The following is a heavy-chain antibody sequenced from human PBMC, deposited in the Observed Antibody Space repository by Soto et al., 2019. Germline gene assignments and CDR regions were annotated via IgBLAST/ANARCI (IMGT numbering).Heavy chain of an antibody. D-gene: IGHD2-2*01. CDR1: GFPFSGFA. J-gene: IGHJ4*02. Sequence: EVQLLESGGGLVQPGGSLRLSCAASGFPFSGFAMSWVRQGPGKGLEWVSRIGGSSGSTYYIDSVRGRFTISRDDSKKTLYLQLNSLRAEDTAVYYCAKNKGAGSHTQYALDYWGPGTLVTVSS. CDR3: AKNKGAGSHTQYALDY. V-gene: IGHV3-23*01. CDR2: IGGSSGST.